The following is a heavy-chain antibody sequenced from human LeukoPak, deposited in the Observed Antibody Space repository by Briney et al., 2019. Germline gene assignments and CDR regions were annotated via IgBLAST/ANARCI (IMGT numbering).Heavy chain of an antibody. CDR2: IYYSGST. CDR1: GYSISSSNW. V-gene: IGHV4-28*06. J-gene: IGHJ6*03. CDR3: ARISSMVRGVTRPYYYYMDV. D-gene: IGHD3-10*01. Sequence: SDTLSFTCAGSGYSISSSNWWGWIRQPPGKGLEWIGYIYYSGSTNYNPSLKSRVTMSVDTSKNQFSLKLSSVTALDTAVYYCARISSMVRGVTRPYYYYMDVWGKGTTVTVSS.